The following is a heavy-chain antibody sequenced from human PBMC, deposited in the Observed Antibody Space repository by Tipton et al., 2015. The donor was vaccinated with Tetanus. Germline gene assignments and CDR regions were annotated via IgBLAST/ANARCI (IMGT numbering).Heavy chain of an antibody. V-gene: IGHV1-2*02. J-gene: IGHJ4*02. Sequence: QLVQSGAEAKKPGASVKVSCKASGYPFSNYYMHWVRQATGQGLEWMGWINPSGDTKYAQRFQGRVPMTRDMSISTGYMELTRLSSDDTAVYYCARLIYGSGSYYYDYWGQGTLVTVSS. D-gene: IGHD3-10*01. CDR3: ARLIYGSGSYYYDY. CDR2: INPSGDT. CDR1: GYPFSNYY.